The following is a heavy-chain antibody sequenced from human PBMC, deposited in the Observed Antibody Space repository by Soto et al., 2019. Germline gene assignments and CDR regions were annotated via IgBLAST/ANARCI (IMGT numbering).Heavy chain of an antibody. J-gene: IGHJ6*03. V-gene: IGHV1-69*02. CDR2: IIPILGIA. CDR1: GGTFSSYT. Sequence: SVKVSCKASGGTFSSYTISWVRQAPGQGLEWMGRIIPILGIANYAQKFQGRVTITADKSTSTAYMELSSLRSEDTAVYYCARSDTTPPYYYCYYMDVWGKGTTVTVSS. D-gene: IGHD1-26*01. CDR3: ARSDTTPPYYYCYYMDV.